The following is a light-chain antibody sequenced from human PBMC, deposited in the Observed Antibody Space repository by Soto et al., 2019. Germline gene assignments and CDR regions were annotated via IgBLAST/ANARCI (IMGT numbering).Light chain of an antibody. Sequence: EIVMTQSPATLSVSPGERATLSCRASQSVSSNLAWYQQKPGQAPRLLIYGASTRATGIPARFSGSGSGTEFTLTISSLQSEYVAVYYCQHYNNWPRFGQGTKVEIK. CDR3: QHYNNWPR. J-gene: IGKJ1*01. CDR2: GAS. V-gene: IGKV3-15*01. CDR1: QSVSSN.